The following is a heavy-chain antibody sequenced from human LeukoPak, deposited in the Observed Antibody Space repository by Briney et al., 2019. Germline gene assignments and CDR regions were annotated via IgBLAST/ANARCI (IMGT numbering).Heavy chain of an antibody. V-gene: IGHV3-23*01. D-gene: IGHD6-19*01. J-gene: IGHJ6*03. Sequence: PGGSLTLSCAASGLTFRNYDMNWVRQAPGKGLEWVSSVSGSGTETYYADSVKGRFTISRDNSKNTLYLQMNSLRAEDTAVYYCARDQVAGMRDYYYMDVWGKGTTVTVSS. CDR3: ARDQVAGMRDYYYMDV. CDR2: VSGSGTET. CDR1: GLTFRNYD.